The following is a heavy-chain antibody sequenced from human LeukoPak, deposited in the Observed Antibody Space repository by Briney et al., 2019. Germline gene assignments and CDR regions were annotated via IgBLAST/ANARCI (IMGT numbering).Heavy chain of an antibody. CDR1: GGSISSYY. CDR2: IYYSGST. Sequence: SGTLSLTCTVSGGSISSYYWSWIRQPPGKGLEGIGYIYYSGSTNYNPSLKSRGTISVDTSKNQSSLKLSSVTAADPAVYYCASHSTTAGTEYAFDIWGQGTMVTVSS. CDR3: ASHSTTAGTEYAFDI. V-gene: IGHV4-59*08. J-gene: IGHJ3*02. D-gene: IGHD2-2*01.